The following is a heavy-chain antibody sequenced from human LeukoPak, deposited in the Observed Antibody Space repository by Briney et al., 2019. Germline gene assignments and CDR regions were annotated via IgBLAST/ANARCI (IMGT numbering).Heavy chain of an antibody. Sequence: GGSLRLSCAASGFTFSNYVLHCVRQAPGKGLEWVALISYDGTNKDNADSVKGRFTISRDNSKNTLYLQMNSLRAEDTAVYYCARGLMVGATDAFDIWGQGTMVTVSS. CDR2: ISYDGTNK. CDR3: ARGLMVGATDAFDI. D-gene: IGHD1-26*01. CDR1: GFTFSNYV. J-gene: IGHJ3*02. V-gene: IGHV3-30-3*01.